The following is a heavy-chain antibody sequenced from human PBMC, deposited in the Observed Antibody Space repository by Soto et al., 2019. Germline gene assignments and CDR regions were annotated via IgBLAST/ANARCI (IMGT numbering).Heavy chain of an antibody. CDR1: GFTFSSYA. CDR2: ISGSGGST. V-gene: IGHV3-23*01. J-gene: IGHJ6*02. D-gene: IGHD2-2*01. Sequence: EVQLLESGGGLVQPGGSLRLSCAASGFTFSSYAMSWVRQAPGKGLEWVSAISGSGGSTYYTDSVKGRFTISRDNYKNTLYLQKSSLRAEETAVYYCAKSPGVASSSQLLGYYYYGMDVWGQGTTVTVSS. CDR3: AKSPGVASSSQLLGYYYYGMDV.